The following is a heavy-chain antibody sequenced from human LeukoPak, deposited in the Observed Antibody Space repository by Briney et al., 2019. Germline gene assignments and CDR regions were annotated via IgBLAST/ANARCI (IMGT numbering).Heavy chain of an antibody. CDR2: INWNGGST. Sequence: GGSLRLSCAASGFTFSSYAMSWVRQAPGKGLEWVSGINWNGGSTGYADSVKGRFTISRDDAKNSLYLQMNSLRAEDTALYYCARRSRYDYVWGSYRQLYYFDYWGQGTLVTVSS. CDR3: ARRSRYDYVWGSYRQLYYFDY. CDR1: GFTFSSYA. D-gene: IGHD3-16*02. V-gene: IGHV3-20*04. J-gene: IGHJ4*02.